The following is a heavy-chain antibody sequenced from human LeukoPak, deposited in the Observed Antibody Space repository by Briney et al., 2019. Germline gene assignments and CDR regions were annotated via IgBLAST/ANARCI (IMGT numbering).Heavy chain of an antibody. CDR1: GYTFTGYY. J-gene: IGHJ4*02. V-gene: IGHV1-2*02. CDR2: INPNSGGT. CDR3: ARGGNDFWLLGYFDY. D-gene: IGHD3-3*01. Sequence: ASVKVSCKASGYTFTGYYMPWVRQAPGQGLEWMGWINPNSGGTNYAQKFQGRVTMTRDTSISTAYMELSRLRSDDTAVYYCARGGNDFWLLGYFDYWGQGTLVTVSS.